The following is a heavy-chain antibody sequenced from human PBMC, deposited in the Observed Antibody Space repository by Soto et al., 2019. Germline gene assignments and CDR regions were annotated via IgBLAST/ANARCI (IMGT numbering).Heavy chain of an antibody. Sequence: NPSETLSLTCAVYGGSFSGYYWSWIRQPPGKGLEWIGEINHSGSTNYNPSLKSRVTISVDTSKNQFSLKLSSVTAADTAVYYCARGKRNVVVVAATLRWFDPWGQGTLVTVSS. CDR3: ARGKRNVVVVAATLRWFDP. J-gene: IGHJ5*02. V-gene: IGHV4-34*01. D-gene: IGHD2-15*01. CDR1: GGSFSGYY. CDR2: INHSGST.